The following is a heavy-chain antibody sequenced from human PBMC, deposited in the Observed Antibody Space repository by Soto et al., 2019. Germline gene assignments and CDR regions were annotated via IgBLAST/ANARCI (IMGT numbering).Heavy chain of an antibody. CDR3: ARERGSGYSLYYYGMDV. D-gene: IGHD3-3*01. V-gene: IGHV1-69*06. CDR2: IIPIFGTA. J-gene: IGHJ6*02. Sequence: ASVKVSCKASGGTFSSYAISWVRQAPGQGLEWMGGIIPIFGTANYAQKFQGRVTITADKSTSTAYMELSSLRSEDTAVYYCARERGSGYSLYYYGMDVWGQGTTVTGSS. CDR1: GGTFSSYA.